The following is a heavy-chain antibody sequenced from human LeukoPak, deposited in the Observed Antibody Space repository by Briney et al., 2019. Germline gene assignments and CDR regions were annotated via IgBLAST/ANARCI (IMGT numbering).Heavy chain of an antibody. CDR2: ITPSGGT. V-gene: IGHV1-2*02. J-gene: IGHJ4*02. CDR1: GYTFTSYA. CDR3: ARDRYGDGFAHFDY. D-gene: IGHD5-24*01. Sequence: ASVKVSCKASGYTFTSYAMHWVRQAPGQGLEWMGWITPSGGTNYPQKFQGRVAITRDTSIRTAYIDLSRLTSDDTAVYYCARDRYGDGFAHFDYWGQGALVTVSS.